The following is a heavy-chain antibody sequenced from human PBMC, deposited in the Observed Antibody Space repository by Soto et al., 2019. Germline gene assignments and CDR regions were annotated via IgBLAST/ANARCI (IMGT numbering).Heavy chain of an antibody. J-gene: IGHJ4*02. D-gene: IGHD5-18*01. V-gene: IGHV3-7*01. CDR3: VRDYGYYVFEY. CDR2: INQDGSQK. CDR1: GFTFSHHW. Sequence: EVELVESGGGLVQPGGSLRLSCAASGFTFSHHWMGWVRQAPGKGLEWLATINQDGSQKYYVDSVKGRFTISRDNAQNSVYLQMYSLGAEDTAVYFCVRDYGYYVFEYWGQGTLVTVSS.